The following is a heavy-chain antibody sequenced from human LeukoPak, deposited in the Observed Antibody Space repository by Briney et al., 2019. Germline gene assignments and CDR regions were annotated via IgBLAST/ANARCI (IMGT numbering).Heavy chain of an antibody. Sequence: GRSLRLSCAASGFTFSSYGMHWVRQAPGKGLEWVAVIWYDGSNKYYADSVKGRFTISRDNSKNTLYLQMNSLRAEDTAVYYCARGGDTSGYYPDAFDIWGPGTTVTVSS. D-gene: IGHD3-22*01. V-gene: IGHV3-33*01. CDR2: IWYDGSNK. CDR1: GFTFSSYG. J-gene: IGHJ3*02. CDR3: ARGGDTSGYYPDAFDI.